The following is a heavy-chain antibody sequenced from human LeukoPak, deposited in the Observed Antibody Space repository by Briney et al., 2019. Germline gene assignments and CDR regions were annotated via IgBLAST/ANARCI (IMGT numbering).Heavy chain of an antibody. J-gene: IGHJ4*02. V-gene: IGHV3-21*01. CDR2: ISSSSSYI. D-gene: IGHD3-22*01. Sequence: GGSLRLSCAASGFTFTKYWMTWVRQAPGKGLEWVSSISSSSSYIYYADSVKGRFTISRDNAKNTLYLQMNSLRAEDTAVYYCAREDYYDSSGPDYWGQGTLVTVSS. CDR1: GFTFTKYW. CDR3: AREDYYDSSGPDY.